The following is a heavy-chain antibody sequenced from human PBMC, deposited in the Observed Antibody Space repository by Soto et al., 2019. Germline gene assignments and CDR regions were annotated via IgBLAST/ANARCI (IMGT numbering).Heavy chain of an antibody. CDR1: GYSFTSYW. J-gene: IGHJ4*02. Sequence: GESLKISGKGSGYSFTSYWISWVRQMSGKGLEWMGRIDPSDSYTNYSPSFQGHVTISADKSISTAYLQWSSLKASDTAMYYCATARVDIVARNRDYWGQGTLVTVSS. D-gene: IGHD5-12*01. CDR2: IDPSDSYT. CDR3: ATARVDIVARNRDY. V-gene: IGHV5-10-1*01.